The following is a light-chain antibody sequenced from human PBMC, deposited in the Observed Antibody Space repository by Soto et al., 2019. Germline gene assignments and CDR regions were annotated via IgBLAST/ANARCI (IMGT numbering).Light chain of an antibody. Sequence: VLTHSPGTLTLSPGERATLSCRASQTGNNNYLAWYQHKSGQAPRLLIYGVYTRASGIPDRFSGSGSGTEFTLTITRLEPEDFAVYYCHQRSSWPQSFGQGTKADI. V-gene: IGKV3D-20*02. CDR3: HQRSSWPQS. CDR1: QTGNNNY. J-gene: IGKJ1*01. CDR2: GVY.